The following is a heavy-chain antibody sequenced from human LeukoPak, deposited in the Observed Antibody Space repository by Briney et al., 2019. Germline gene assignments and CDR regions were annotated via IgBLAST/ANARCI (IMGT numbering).Heavy chain of an antibody. CDR1: GYTFSSYG. Sequence: ASVKVSCKASGYTFSSYGISWVRQAPGQGLEWMGWISAYNGNTNYAQKFQGRVTITADESTSTAYMELSSLRSEDTAVYYCARDGDYCSSTSCYFDYWGQGTLVTVSS. V-gene: IGHV1-18*01. J-gene: IGHJ4*02. CDR2: ISAYNGNT. D-gene: IGHD2-2*01. CDR3: ARDGDYCSSTSCYFDY.